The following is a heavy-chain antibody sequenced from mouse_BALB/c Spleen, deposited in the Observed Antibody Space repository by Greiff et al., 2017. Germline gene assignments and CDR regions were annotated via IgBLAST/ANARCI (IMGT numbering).Heavy chain of an antibody. CDR1: GYAFTNYL. J-gene: IGHJ4*01. Sequence: QVHVKQSGAELVRPGTSVKVSCKASGYAFTNYLIEWVKQRPGQGLEWIGVINPGSGGTNYNEKFKGKATLTADKSSSTAYMQLSSLTSDDSAVYFCARGGYDSYYYAMDYWGQGTSVTVSS. CDR2: INPGSGGT. CDR3: ARGGYDSYYYAMDY. D-gene: IGHD2-4*01. V-gene: IGHV1-54*03.